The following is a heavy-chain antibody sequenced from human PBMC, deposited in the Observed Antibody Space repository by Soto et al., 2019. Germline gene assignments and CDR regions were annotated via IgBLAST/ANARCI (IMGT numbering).Heavy chain of an antibody. Sequence: QVQLVESGGGVVQPGRSLRLSCAASGFTFSSYAMHWVRQAPGKGLEWVAVISYDGSNKYYADSVKGRLTISRDNSKNTLYLQMNSLRAEDTAVYYCARKGKGHTAMVTFYYYGMDVWGQGTTVTVSS. CDR2: ISYDGSNK. V-gene: IGHV3-30-3*01. J-gene: IGHJ6*02. CDR3: ARKGKGHTAMVTFYYYGMDV. CDR1: GFTFSSYA. D-gene: IGHD5-18*01.